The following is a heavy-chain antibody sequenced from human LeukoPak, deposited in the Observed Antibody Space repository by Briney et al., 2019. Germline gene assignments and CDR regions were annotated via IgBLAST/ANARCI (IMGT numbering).Heavy chain of an antibody. V-gene: IGHV3-23*01. D-gene: IGHD4-17*01. CDR1: GFTFSTYA. J-gene: IGHJ4*02. CDR2: FSGSGSST. CDR3: AKGAGDYFGILFVYFDY. Sequence: GGSLRLSCAASGFTFSTYAMTWVRQAPGKGLEWVSGFSGSGSSTYYADSVKGRFTISRDNSKNTLYLQMNSLRAEDTAVYYCAKGAGDYFGILFVYFDYWGQGTLVTVSS.